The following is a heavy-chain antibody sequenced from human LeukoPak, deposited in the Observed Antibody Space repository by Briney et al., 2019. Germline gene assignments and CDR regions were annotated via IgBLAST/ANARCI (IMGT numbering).Heavy chain of an antibody. CDR3: ARDNSVRDEAWWFNP. J-gene: IGHJ5*02. D-gene: IGHD5-24*01. V-gene: IGHV1-46*01. CDR2: ISPSGGST. Sequence: GASVKVSCKAFGCTFTSNYMHWVRQAPGQGPEWMGVISPSGGSTTYAQKFQGRVTLTRDMSTSTDYLELSSLRSEDTAVYYCARDNSVRDEAWWFNPWGQGTLVTVYS. CDR1: GCTFTSNY.